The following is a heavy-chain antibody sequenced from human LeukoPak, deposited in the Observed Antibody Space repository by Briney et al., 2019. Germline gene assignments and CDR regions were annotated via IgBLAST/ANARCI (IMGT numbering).Heavy chain of an antibody. V-gene: IGHV4-34*01. Sequence: SETLSLTCAVYGGSFSDYYWSWIRQPPGKGLEWIGEINHSGSTNYNPSLKSRVTISVDTSKNQFSLKLSSVTAADTAVYYCARAVTTGRTTWFDPWGQGTLVTVSS. J-gene: IGHJ5*02. CDR1: GGSFSDYY. CDR3: ARAVTTGRTTWFDP. CDR2: INHSGST. D-gene: IGHD4-17*01.